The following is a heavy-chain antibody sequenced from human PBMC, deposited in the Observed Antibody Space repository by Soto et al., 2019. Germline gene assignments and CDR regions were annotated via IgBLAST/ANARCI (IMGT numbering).Heavy chain of an antibody. J-gene: IGHJ6*02. D-gene: IGHD3-10*02. CDR2: IWYDGSNK. V-gene: IGHV3-33*01. Sequence: GGSLRLSCAASGFTFSSYGMHWVRQAPGKGLEWVAVIWYDGSNKYYADSVKGRFTISRDNSKNTLYLQMNSLRAEDTAVYYCARDRPRFGELPPYGMDVWGQGTTVTVSS. CDR1: GFTFSSYG. CDR3: ARDRPRFGELPPYGMDV.